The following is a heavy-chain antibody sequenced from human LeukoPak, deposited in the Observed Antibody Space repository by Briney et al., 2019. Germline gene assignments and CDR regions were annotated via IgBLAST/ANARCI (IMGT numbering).Heavy chain of an antibody. CDR2: IFYTGST. CDR3: ARRAYGDYYFDY. D-gene: IGHD4-17*01. CDR1: GASISSYF. J-gene: IGHJ4*02. Sequence: PSETLSLTCTVSGASISSYFWGWLRQPPGKGLEWIGYIFYTGSTNYNPSLKSRVTISLDTSKNQFSLRLSSVTAADTAVYFCARRAYGDYYFDYWGQGTLVTVSS. V-gene: IGHV4-59*01.